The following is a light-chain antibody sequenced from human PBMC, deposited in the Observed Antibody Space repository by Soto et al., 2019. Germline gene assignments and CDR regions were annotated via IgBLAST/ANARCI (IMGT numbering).Light chain of an antibody. CDR3: SSYTTSSAFYV. V-gene: IGLV2-14*01. J-gene: IGLJ1*01. CDR2: DVS. CDR1: SSDVGGYSY. Sequence: QSALTQPASVSGSPGQSITISCTGTSSDVGGYSYVSWYQQHPGKAPKLMIYDVSNRPSGVSNRFSGSKSGNTASLTISGLHAEDEADYYCSSYTTSSAFYVFGIGTKLTVL.